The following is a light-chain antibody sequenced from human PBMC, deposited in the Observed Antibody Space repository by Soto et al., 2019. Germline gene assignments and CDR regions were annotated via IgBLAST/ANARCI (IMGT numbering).Light chain of an antibody. J-gene: IGKJ4*01. CDR2: AAS. V-gene: IGKV1-12*01. Sequence: DIQMTQSPSSVSASVGDRVTITCRASQGISNWLAWYQQKPGNAPKLLIYAASSLQSGVPSRFSGSGFGTDFTLTISSLQPEDFATYYCQQANSFPLTFGGGTKVELK. CDR1: QGISNW. CDR3: QQANSFPLT.